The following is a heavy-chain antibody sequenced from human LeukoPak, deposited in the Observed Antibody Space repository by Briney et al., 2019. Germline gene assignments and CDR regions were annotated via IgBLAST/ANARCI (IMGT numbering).Heavy chain of an antibody. CDR3: VRDNSRGQSLGVIY. D-gene: IGHD3-22*01. CDR2: INADSSTI. V-gene: IGHV3-48*01. Sequence: TGGSLRLSCAASGFTFSTYNMNWVRQAPGKGLEWISDINADSSTIQYADSVRGRFTTSRDNAKNSLYLQMNSLRAEDTAVYYCVRDNSRGQSLGVIYWGQGSLVTVSS. J-gene: IGHJ4*02. CDR1: GFTFSTYN.